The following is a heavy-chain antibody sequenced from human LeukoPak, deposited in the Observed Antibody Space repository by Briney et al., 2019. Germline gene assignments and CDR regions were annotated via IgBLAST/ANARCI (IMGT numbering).Heavy chain of an antibody. CDR2: IYYSGST. CDR1: GGSISSGGYY. V-gene: IGHV4-61*08. CDR3: ARAAYSGSYHSDY. D-gene: IGHD1-26*01. J-gene: IGHJ4*02. Sequence: SQTLSLTCTVSGGSISSGGYYWNWIRQPPGKGLEWIGYIYYSGSTNYNPSLKSRVTISVDTSKNQFSLKLSSVTAADTAVYYCARAAYSGSYHSDYWGQGTLVTVSS.